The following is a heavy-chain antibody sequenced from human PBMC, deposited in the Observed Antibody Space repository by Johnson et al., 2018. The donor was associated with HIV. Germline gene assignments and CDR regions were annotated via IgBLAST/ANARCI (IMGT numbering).Heavy chain of an antibody. V-gene: IGHV3-7*01. Sequence: VQLVESGGGLVQPGGSLRLSCAASGFTFSRYWMSWVRQAPGKGLEWVANIKKDGSDKYYVDSVKGRFTISRDNAKNSLYLQINGLRAEDMAVYYCARDGPRRDAYDIWGQGTMVTVSS. CDR1: GFTFSRYW. CDR3: ARDGPRRDAYDI. CDR2: IKKDGSDK. J-gene: IGHJ3*02.